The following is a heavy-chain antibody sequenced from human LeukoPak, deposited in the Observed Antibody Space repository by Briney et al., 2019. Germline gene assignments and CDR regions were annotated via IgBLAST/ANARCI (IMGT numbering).Heavy chain of an antibody. CDR3: ARVAGYTDYVWVDY. CDR1: GGSISRSDHY. D-gene: IGHD3-16*01. V-gene: IGHV4-30-4*01. CDR2: IYYNGIT. Sequence: SQTLSLTCSVSGGSISRSDHYWSWIRQPPGKGLEWIGNIYYNGITYYNPSLKSRVTISVDKSKNQFSLKLSSVTAADTAVYYCARVAGYTDYVWVDYWGQGTLVTVSS. J-gene: IGHJ4*02.